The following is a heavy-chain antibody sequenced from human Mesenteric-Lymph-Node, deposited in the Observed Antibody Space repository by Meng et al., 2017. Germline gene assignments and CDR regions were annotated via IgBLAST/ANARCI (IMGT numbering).Heavy chain of an antibody. CDR1: GGSISSGGFY. V-gene: IGHV4-31*03. Sequence: QVQLQESGPGLVKPSQTLSLTCTVSGGSISSGGFYWSWIRQHPGKGLEWIGYIYYSGSTYCNPSLRSRVAISIDTSKNQFSLKLTSVTAADTAVYFCARTNYGDYNWFDPRGPGNPGHRLL. CDR2: IYYSGST. CDR3: ARTNYGDYNWFDP. D-gene: IGHD4-17*01. J-gene: IGHJ5*02.